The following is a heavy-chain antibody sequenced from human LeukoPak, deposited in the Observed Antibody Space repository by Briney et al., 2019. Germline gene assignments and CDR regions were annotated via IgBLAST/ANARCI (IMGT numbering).Heavy chain of an antibody. CDR1: GFIFSSYA. CDR2: ISYDGSNK. Sequence: GGSLRLSCAASGFIFSSYAIHWVRQAPGKGLEWVAVISYDGSNKYYADSVKGRFTISRDNSKNTLYLQMNSLRSEDTAVYYCARVGDILTGFHHFDYWGQGTLVTVSS. V-gene: IGHV3-30*04. CDR3: ARVGDILTGFHHFDY. D-gene: IGHD3-9*01. J-gene: IGHJ4*02.